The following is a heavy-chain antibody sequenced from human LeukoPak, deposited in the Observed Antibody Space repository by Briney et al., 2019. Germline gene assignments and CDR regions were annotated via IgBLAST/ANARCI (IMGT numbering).Heavy chain of an antibody. CDR3: ARDAGELLLSDIDY. J-gene: IGHJ4*01. CDR1: GGTFSSYA. V-gene: IGHV1-69*04. Sequence: SVKVSCKASGGTFSSYAISWVRQAPGQGLEWMGRIIPILGIANYAQKFQGRVTITADKSTSTAYMELSSLRSEDTAVYYCARDAGELLLSDIDYWGQGTLVTVSS. CDR2: IIPILGIA. D-gene: IGHD3-10*01.